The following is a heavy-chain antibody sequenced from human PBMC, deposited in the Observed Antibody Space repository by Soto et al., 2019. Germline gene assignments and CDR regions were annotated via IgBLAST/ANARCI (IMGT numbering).Heavy chain of an antibody. CDR3: AKDLWNIAQYCTNGVCPRFYYYYYYGMDV. CDR2: ISYDGSNK. V-gene: IGHV3-30*18. Sequence: SLRLSCAASGFTFSSYGMHWVRQAPGKGLEWVAVISYDGSNKYYADSVKGRFTISRDNSKNTLYLQMNSLRAEDTAVYYCAKDLWNIAQYCTNGVCPRFYYYYYYGMDVWGQGTTVTVSS. CDR1: GFTFSSYG. D-gene: IGHD2-8*01. J-gene: IGHJ6*02.